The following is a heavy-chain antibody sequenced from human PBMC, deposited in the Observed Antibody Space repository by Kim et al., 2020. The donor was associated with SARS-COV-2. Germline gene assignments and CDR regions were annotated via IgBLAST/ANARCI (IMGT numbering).Heavy chain of an antibody. CDR3: ANSIIVGPTSHYYGMDV. CDR2: ISYDGSNE. V-gene: IGHV3-30*18. J-gene: IGHJ6*01. CDR1: GFTFSSYG. D-gene: IGHD1-26*01. Sequence: GGSLRLSCAASGFTFSSYGLHWVRQAPGKGLEWVALISYDGSNEYYADSVKGRFSISRDNSKNTLYLRMNSLRPEDTAVYYCANSIIVGPTSHYYGMDV.